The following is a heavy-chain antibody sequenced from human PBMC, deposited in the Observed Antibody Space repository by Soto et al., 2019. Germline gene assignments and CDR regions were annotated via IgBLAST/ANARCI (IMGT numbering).Heavy chain of an antibody. CDR2: IYYSGST. Sequence: PSETLSLTXTVSGGSISSYYWSWIRQPPGKGLEWIGYIYYSGSTNYNPSLKSRVTISVDTSKNQFSLKPSSVTAADTAVYYCARDRGVYEALFDYWGQGTLVTVS. V-gene: IGHV4-59*01. D-gene: IGHD5-12*01. CDR3: ARDRGVYEALFDY. J-gene: IGHJ4*02. CDR1: GGSISSYY.